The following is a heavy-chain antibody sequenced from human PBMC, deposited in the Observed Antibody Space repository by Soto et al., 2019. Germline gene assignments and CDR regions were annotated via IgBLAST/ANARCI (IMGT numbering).Heavy chain of an antibody. V-gene: IGHV3-15*01. CDR3: ATDLLL. Sequence: GGSLSLSCSGSGFTFTSATMSWIRQAPGKGLEWVGRINSRKGGGTTASATPFQHRFTISTHESETMMWLQMTSLRIDDTATYYCATDLLLWGQGTQVTVSS. CDR2: INSRKGGGTT. J-gene: IGHJ4*02. D-gene: IGHD2-15*01. CDR1: GFTFTSAT.